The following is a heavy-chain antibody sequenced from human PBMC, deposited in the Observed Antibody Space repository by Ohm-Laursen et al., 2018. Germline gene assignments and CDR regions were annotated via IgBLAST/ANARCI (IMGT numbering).Heavy chain of an antibody. V-gene: IGHV4-4*07. Sequence: GTLSLTCTVSGGSISSYYCSWIRQPAGKRLEWIGRIYTSGTTNDNPSLKSRVTMSVDTSKNQFSLKLSSMTAADTAVYYCARESMDTPMAYYFDFWGQGALVTASS. CDR2: IYTSGTT. J-gene: IGHJ4*02. CDR3: ARESMDTPMAYYFDF. D-gene: IGHD5-18*01. CDR1: GGSISSYY.